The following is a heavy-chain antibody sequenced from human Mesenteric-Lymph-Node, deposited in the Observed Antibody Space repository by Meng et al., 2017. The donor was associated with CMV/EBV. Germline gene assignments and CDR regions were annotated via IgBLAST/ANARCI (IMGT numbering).Heavy chain of an antibody. Sequence: SLKISCAASGFTFDDYSMHWVRQAPGKGLEWVSCISWNSGSIGYADSVKGRLTISRDNSKNTLYLQMNSLRAEDTAVYYCAKDRYYGSGSFRYFDYWGQGTLVTVSS. J-gene: IGHJ4*02. CDR2: ISWNSGSI. D-gene: IGHD3-10*01. V-gene: IGHV3-9*01. CDR3: AKDRYYGSGSFRYFDY. CDR1: GFTFDDYS.